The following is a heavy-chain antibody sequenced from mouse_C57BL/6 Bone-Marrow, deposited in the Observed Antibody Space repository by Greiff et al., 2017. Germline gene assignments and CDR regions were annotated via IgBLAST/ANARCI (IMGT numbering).Heavy chain of an antibody. CDR3: ARDPYWYFDV. J-gene: IGHJ1*03. CDR1: GYSFPGYY. Sequence: VQLQQSGPELVKPGASVKISCKASGYSFPGYYMNWVKPSPETSLEWIGELHPSTGGTTSNQTFKAMATWTVDKSSSTAYMQLKILTSEDSAVYYCARDPYWYFDVWGTGTTVIVSS. CDR2: LHPSTGGT. V-gene: IGHV1-42*01.